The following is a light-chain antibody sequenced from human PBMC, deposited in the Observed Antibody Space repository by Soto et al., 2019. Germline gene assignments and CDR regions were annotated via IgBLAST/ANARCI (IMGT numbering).Light chain of an antibody. CDR2: GAS. CDR3: QQYFEWPPMT. CDR1: QSVSNY. J-gene: IGKJ1*01. Sequence: EVVLTQSPATLSLSPGARATLSCRASQSVSNYLAWYQQKPGQAPRLLISGASTRAAGISDRFRGSGSGTEFTLTISSLRSEDSAIYYCQQYFEWPPMTFGQGTKVDIK. V-gene: IGKV3-15*01.